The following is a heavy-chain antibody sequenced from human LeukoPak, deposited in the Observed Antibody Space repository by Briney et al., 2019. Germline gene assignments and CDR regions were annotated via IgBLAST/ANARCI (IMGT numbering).Heavy chain of an antibody. CDR2: ISGSGGST. Sequence: PGGSLRLSCAASGFTFSSYAMSWVRQAPGKGLEWVSTISGSGGSTYYADSVKGRFTISRDNSKNTLYLQMNSLRADDTAIYYCAKEPLAAAGDYYYYGMDVWAKGARSPSP. CDR3: AKEPLAAAGDYYYYGMDV. V-gene: IGHV3-23*01. J-gene: IGHJ6*02. CDR1: GFTFSSYA. D-gene: IGHD6-13*01.